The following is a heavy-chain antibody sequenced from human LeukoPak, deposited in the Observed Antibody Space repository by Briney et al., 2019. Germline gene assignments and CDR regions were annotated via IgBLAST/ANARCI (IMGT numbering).Heavy chain of an antibody. J-gene: IGHJ4*02. CDR3: ARGPLSGYYFGY. Sequence: PGGSLRLSCAASGFTFSSYAMHWVRQAPGKGLEYVSAISSNGGSTYYANSVKGRFTISRDNSKNTLYLQMGSLRAEDMAVYYCARGPLSGYYFGYWGQGTLVTVSS. V-gene: IGHV3-64*01. D-gene: IGHD5-12*01. CDR2: ISSNGGST. CDR1: GFTFSSYA.